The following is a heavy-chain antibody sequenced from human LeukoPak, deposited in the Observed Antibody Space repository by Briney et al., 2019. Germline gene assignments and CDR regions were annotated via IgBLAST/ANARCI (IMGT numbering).Heavy chain of an antibody. CDR3: ARDYPSWTVWFDP. Sequence: GGSLRLSCAASEFTFSSYSMNWVRQAPGKGLEWVSYVIISSGTIDYADSVKGRFTISRDNTKNSLYLQMNSLRAEDTAVYYCARDYPSWTVWFDPWGQGTLVTVSS. J-gene: IGHJ5*02. CDR2: VIISSGTI. CDR1: EFTFSSYS. V-gene: IGHV3-48*01. D-gene: IGHD2-15*01.